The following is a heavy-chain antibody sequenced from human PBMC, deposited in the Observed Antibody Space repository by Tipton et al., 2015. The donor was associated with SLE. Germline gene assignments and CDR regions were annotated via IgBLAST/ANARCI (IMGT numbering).Heavy chain of an antibody. CDR2: INTGGGT. CDR3: AKDYNHDNADYN. D-gene: IGHD4-17*01. Sequence: GLVKPSETLSLTCTVSGGSITSSSYFWGWIRQSPGKGLEWIGNINTGGGTYRNPSLKSRVTISVDKSKNQFSLKLSSVTVADTAVYYCAKDYNHDNADYNWGQGTLVIVSS. J-gene: IGHJ4*02. V-gene: IGHV4-39*07. CDR1: GGSITSSSYF.